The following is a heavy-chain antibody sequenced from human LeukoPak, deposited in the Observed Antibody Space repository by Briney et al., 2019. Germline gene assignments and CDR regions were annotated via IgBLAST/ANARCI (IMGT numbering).Heavy chain of an antibody. J-gene: IGHJ4*02. CDR3: AGGNLGFSYCGGECRRVGSFDY. D-gene: IGHD2-21*01. V-gene: IGHV1-18*01. Sequence: SVKVSCKASGYTFTSYGISWVRQAPGQGLEWMGWISAYNGNTNYAQKLQGRVTMTTVTSTSTAYMELRSLRSDDTAVYYCAGGNLGFSYCGGECRRVGSFDYSGQGTLVTVSS. CDR1: GYTFTSYG. CDR2: ISAYNGNT.